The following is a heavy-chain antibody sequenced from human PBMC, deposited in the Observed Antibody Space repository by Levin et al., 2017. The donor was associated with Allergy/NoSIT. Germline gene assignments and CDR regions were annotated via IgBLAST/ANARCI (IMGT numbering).Heavy chain of an antibody. J-gene: IGHJ4*02. CDR2: IKGEIDGGTT. CDR3: TTDLTVTHDY. CDR1: GFTFNEAW. V-gene: IGHV3-15*01. Sequence: PGGSLRLSCAASGFTFNEAWMNWVRQAPGKGLEWVGRIKGEIDGGTTDYAAPVKGRFSISRDDSKNTLHLQMSSLQIEDTAVYYCTTDLTVTHDYWGQGTLVTVSS. D-gene: IGHD4-17*01.